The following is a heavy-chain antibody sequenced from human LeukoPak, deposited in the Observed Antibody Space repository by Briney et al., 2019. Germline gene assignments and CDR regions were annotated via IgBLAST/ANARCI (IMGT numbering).Heavy chain of an antibody. Sequence: SETLSLTCTVSGGSISSYYWSWIRQPAGKGLEWIGRIYTSGSTNYNPSLKSRVTMSVDTSKNQFSLKLSSVTAADTAVYYCARDALQPVYYYYMDVWGKGTTVTVSS. J-gene: IGHJ6*03. CDR1: GGSISSYY. CDR3: ARDALQPVYYYYMDV. D-gene: IGHD4-11*01. V-gene: IGHV4-4*07. CDR2: IYTSGST.